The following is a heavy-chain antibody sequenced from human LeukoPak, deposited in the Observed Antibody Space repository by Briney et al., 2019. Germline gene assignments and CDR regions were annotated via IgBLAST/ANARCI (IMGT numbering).Heavy chain of an antibody. CDR3: ARGVKRITMVRGVTRSYSFDY. CDR1: GYTFTSYY. V-gene: IGHV1-46*01. CDR2: INPSGGST. J-gene: IGHJ4*02. Sequence: ASVKVSCKASGYTFTSYYMHWVRQAPGQGLEWMGIINPSGGSTSYAQKFQGRVTMTRNTSISTAYMELSSLRSEDTAVYYCARGVKRITMVRGVTRSYSFDYWGQGTLVTVSS. D-gene: IGHD3-10*01.